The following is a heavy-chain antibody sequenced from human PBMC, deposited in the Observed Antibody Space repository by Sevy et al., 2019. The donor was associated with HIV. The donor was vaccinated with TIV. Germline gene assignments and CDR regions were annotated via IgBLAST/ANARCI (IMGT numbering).Heavy chain of an antibody. CDR3: AREGCSRPHDY. CDR1: GFAFYEYS. CDR2: LSFGCGKI. J-gene: IGHJ4*02. V-gene: IGHV3-23*01. Sequence: GGSLRLSCAASGFAFYEYSMSRIRQAPRKGLEWVATLSFGCGKINYADSVKGRFTISRDNSKNSFYLQMDNLRVEDTALYYCAREGCSRPHDYWGQGTRVTVSS. D-gene: IGHD2-8*01.